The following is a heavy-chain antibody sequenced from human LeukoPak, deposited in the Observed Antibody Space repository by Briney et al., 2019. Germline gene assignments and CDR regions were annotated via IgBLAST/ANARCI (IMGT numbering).Heavy chain of an antibody. D-gene: IGHD3-22*01. V-gene: IGHV4-59*05. CDR2: VYYGGST. CDR3: ARHYDNIRHYYSFDY. Sequence: SETLSLTCTVSRGFISSYYWSWIRQPPGKGLEWIGSVYYGGSTYYNPSLKRGVTISADASKNQFSLKLTSVTAADTAVYFCARHYDNIRHYYSFDYWGQGTLVTVSS. J-gene: IGHJ4*02. CDR1: RGFISSYY.